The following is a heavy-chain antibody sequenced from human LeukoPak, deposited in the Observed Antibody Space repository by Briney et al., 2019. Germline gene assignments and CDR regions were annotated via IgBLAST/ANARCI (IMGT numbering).Heavy chain of an antibody. D-gene: IGHD3-22*01. CDR3: ARQAHYYDSSGHWEDVWDY. Sequence: GGSLRLSCAASGFTFGNFWMTWVRQAPGKGLEWVAVISYDGSNKYYADSMKGRFTISRDNSKNTLYLQMNSLRAEDTAVYYCARQAHYYDSSGHWEDVWDYWGQGTLVTVSS. V-gene: IGHV3-30-3*01. CDR2: ISYDGSNK. CDR1: GFTFGNFW. J-gene: IGHJ4*02.